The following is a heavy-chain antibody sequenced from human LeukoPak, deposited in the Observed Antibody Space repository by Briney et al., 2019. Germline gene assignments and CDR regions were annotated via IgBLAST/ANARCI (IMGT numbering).Heavy chain of an antibody. J-gene: IGHJ4*02. CDR1: GFTFSSYW. CDR3: AKDIMVRGKWDYFDY. Sequence: AGGSLRLSCAASGFTFSSYWMSWVRQAPGKGLEWVANIKQDGSKKYYVASVKGRFTISRDNAKNSLYLQMNSLRAEDTALYYCAKDIMVRGKWDYFDYWGQGTLVTVSS. D-gene: IGHD3-10*01. CDR2: IKQDGSKK. V-gene: IGHV3-7*03.